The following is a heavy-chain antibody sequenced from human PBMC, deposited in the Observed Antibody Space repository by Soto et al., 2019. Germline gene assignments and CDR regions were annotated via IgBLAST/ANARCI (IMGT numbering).Heavy chain of an antibody. CDR3: AREGDYPYYYYGMDV. Sequence: VQLVQSGAEVKKPGASVKVSCKASGYTFTRYGITWVRQARGQGLEWMGWINGYNGNTKYAQKLQGRVTMTTDTSTSTAYMELRSLTSDDTAVYYCAREGDYPYYYYGMDVWGQGTTVTVSS. V-gene: IGHV1-18*01. CDR1: GYTFTRYG. CDR2: INGYNGNT. D-gene: IGHD4-17*01. J-gene: IGHJ6*02.